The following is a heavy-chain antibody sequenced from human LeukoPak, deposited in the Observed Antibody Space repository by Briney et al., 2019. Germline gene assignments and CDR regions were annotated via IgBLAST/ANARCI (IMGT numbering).Heavy chain of an antibody. J-gene: IGHJ4*02. V-gene: IGHV3-23*01. CDR1: GFTFSSYA. CDR2: ISGSGGST. Sequence: GGSLRLSCAASGFTFSSYAMSWVRQAPGKGLEWVSAISGSGGSTYYADSVKGRFTISRDNSKNTLYLQMNSLRAEDTAVYYCAKAGPSVVMTAIWYYFDYWGQGTLVTVSS. CDR3: AKAGPSVVMTAIWYYFDY. D-gene: IGHD2-21*02.